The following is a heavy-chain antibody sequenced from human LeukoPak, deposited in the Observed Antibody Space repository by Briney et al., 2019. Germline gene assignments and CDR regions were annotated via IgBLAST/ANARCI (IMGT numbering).Heavy chain of an antibody. CDR3: ARGDYYDSRRCYYYMDV. D-gene: IGHD3-22*01. CDR2: INPSGAGT. J-gene: IGHJ6*03. Sequence: GASVKVSCKASGYTFTSFNLHWVRQAPGQGPEWMGIINPSGAGTSYAQKFEGRVTMTRDMSTSTVYMELGSLRSEDTAVYYCARGDYYDSRRCYYYMDVWGKGTTVTVSS. CDR1: GYTFTSFN. V-gene: IGHV1-46*01.